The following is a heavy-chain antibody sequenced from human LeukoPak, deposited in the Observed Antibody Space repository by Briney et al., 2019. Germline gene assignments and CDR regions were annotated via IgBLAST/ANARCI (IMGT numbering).Heavy chain of an antibody. CDR2: ISVYNDNT. Sequence: ASVKVSCKASGYTFTSYGISWVRQAPGQGLVWMGWISVYNDNTNYAQKLQGRVTMITDTSTNTAYRELRSLGSDDTAVYYCARVGDCSGDSCYSLWYFDLWGRGTLVTVSS. D-gene: IGHD2-15*01. CDR3: ARVGDCSGDSCYSLWYFDL. CDR1: GYTFTSYG. J-gene: IGHJ2*01. V-gene: IGHV1-18*01.